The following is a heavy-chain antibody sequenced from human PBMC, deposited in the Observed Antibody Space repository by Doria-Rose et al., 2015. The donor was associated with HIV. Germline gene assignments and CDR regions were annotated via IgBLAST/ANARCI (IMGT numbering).Heavy chain of an antibody. J-gene: IGHJ4*02. D-gene: IGHD6-13*01. CDR3: ARIKSSRWYHKYYFDF. V-gene: IGHV2-26*01. CDR1: GVSLSSPGMG. Sequence: VTLKESGPVLVKPTETLTLTCTVSGVSLSSPGMGVSWIRQPPGQALEWLAKNFSDDERSYKTSLKSRLTISRGTSKSQVVLTMTDMDPVDTATYYCARIKSSRWYHKYYFDFWGQGALVIVSA. CDR2: NFSDDER.